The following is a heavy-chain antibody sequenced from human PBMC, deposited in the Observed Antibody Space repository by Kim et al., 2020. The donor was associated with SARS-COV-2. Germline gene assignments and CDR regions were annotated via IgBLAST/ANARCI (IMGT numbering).Heavy chain of an antibody. J-gene: IGHJ4*02. CDR2: ISYDGSNK. CDR1: GFTFSSYG. V-gene: IGHV3-30*18. D-gene: IGHD3-10*01. CDR3: AKEGVTYYYGSGSYYPKNYFDY. Sequence: GGSLRLSCAASGFTFSSYGMHWVRQAPGKGLEWVAVISYDGSNKYYADSVKGRFTISRDNSKNTLYLQMNSLRAEDTAVYYCAKEGVTYYYGSGSYYPKNYFDYWGQGTLVTVSS.